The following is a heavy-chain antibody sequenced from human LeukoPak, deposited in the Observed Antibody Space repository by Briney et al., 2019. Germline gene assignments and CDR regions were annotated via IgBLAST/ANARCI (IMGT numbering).Heavy chain of an antibody. CDR3: ARDSRVGATINWYFDL. CDR2: INPNSGGT. Sequence: ASVKVSCKASGYTFTGYYMHWVRQAPGQGPEWMGWINPNSGGTNYAQKFQGRVTMTRDTSISTAYMDLSRLRSDDTAVYYCARDSRVGATINWYFDLWGRGTLVTVSS. J-gene: IGHJ2*01. V-gene: IGHV1-2*02. D-gene: IGHD1-26*01. CDR1: GYTFTGYY.